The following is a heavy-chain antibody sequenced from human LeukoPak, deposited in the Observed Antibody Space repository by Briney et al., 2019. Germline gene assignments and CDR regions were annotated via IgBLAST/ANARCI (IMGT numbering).Heavy chain of an antibody. J-gene: IGHJ3*02. CDR1: GYSFTSYW. D-gene: IGHD2-21*02. V-gene: IGHV5-51*01. CDR2: IYPGDSDT. Sequence: GESLKISCKGSGYSFTSYWIGWVRQMPGKGPEWMGIIYPGDSDTRYSPSFQGQVTISADKSISTAYLQWSSLKASDTAMYYCASLSGYCGGDCLPDAFDIWGQGTMVTVSS. CDR3: ASLSGYCGGDCLPDAFDI.